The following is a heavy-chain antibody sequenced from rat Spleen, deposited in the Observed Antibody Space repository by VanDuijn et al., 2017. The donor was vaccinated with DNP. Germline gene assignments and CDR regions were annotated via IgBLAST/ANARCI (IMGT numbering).Heavy chain of an antibody. Sequence: EVQLVESGGGLVQPGRSMKLSCAASGFTFSNYDMAWVRQAPTKGLEWVASISYDGSSTYYRDSVKGRFTISRDNAKSTLYLQMDSLRSEDTATYYCTIQGGYWGQGTLVTVSS. V-gene: IGHV5-25*01. J-gene: IGHJ3*01. CDR1: GFTFSNYD. CDR3: TIQGGY. CDR2: ISYDGSST.